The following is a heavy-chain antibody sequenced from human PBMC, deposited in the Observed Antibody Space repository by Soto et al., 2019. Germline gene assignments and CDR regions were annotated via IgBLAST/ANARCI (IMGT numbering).Heavy chain of an antibody. J-gene: IGHJ6*02. CDR3: ARAPQVPAGCMDV. CDR1: GLTFRGFS. CDR2: ISSSSSYI. V-gene: IGHV3-21*01. D-gene: IGHD2-2*01. Sequence: GGVLRVSCAAAGLTFRGFSRNWVRQATGKGLEWVSSISSSSSYIYYADSVKGRFTISRDNAKNSLYLQMNSLRAEDTAVYYCARAPQVPAGCMDVWGQGITVTASS.